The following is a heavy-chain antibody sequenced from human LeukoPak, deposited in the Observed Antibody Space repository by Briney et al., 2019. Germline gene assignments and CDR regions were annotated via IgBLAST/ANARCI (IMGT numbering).Heavy chain of an antibody. CDR1: GFTFSSYG. CDR3: ARGVNCTNGVCYLNWFDP. CDR2: INHSGST. J-gene: IGHJ5*02. D-gene: IGHD2-8*01. Sequence: TGGSLRLSCAASGFTFSSYGMSWVRQAPGKGLEWIGEINHSGSTNYNPSLKSRVTISVDTSKNQFSLKLSSVTAADTAVYYCARGVNCTNGVCYLNWFDPWGQGTLVTVSS. V-gene: IGHV4-34*01.